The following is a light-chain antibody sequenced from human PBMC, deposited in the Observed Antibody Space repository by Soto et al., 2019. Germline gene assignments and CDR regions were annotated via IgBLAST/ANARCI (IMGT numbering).Light chain of an antibody. CDR2: QHS. V-gene: IGLV3-1*01. Sequence: SYELTQPPSVSVSPGQTASITCSGDKLGDKYACWYQQKPGQSPVLLIYQHSKRPSGIPERFSGSNSGNTATPTISGTQAMDEADYYCQAWDSRIVVFGGGTKVTVL. J-gene: IGLJ2*01. CDR1: KLGDKY. CDR3: QAWDSRIVV.